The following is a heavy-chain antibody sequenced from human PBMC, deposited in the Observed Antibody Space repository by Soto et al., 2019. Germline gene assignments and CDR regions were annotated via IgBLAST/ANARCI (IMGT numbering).Heavy chain of an antibody. CDR3: AKVTGRGGIDY. J-gene: IGHJ4*02. CDR2: ISYDGSNK. Sequence: GGSLRLSCAASGFTFSSYWMSWVRQAPGKGLEWVAVISYDGSNKYYADSVKGRFTISRDNSKNTLYLQMNSLRAEDTAVYYCAKVTGRGGIDYWGQGALVTVSS. V-gene: IGHV3-30*18. D-gene: IGHD4-4*01. CDR1: GFTFSSYW.